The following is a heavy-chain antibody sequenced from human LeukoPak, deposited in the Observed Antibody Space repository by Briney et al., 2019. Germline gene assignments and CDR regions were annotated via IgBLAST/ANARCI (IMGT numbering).Heavy chain of an antibody. CDR2: MYTSGTT. V-gene: IGHV4-4*07. J-gene: IGHJ4*02. D-gene: IGHD6-19*01. Sequence: SETLSLTCTVSGASSSTYYWSWIRQSAGKGLEWVGRMYTSGTTTYNPSLKSRVTMSADTSNKQVSLRLTSVTAADTAVYSCGRVDTEHSSGWYYTWGQGTLVTVSS. CDR3: GRVDTEHSSGWYYT. CDR1: GASSSTYY.